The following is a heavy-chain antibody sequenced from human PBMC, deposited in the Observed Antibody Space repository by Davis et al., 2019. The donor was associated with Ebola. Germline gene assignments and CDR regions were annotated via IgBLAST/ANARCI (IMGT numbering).Heavy chain of an antibody. CDR1: GGSISSYY. D-gene: IGHD3-22*01. J-gene: IGHJ5*02. CDR2: IYYSGST. CDR3: ARDRDYDSRGWFDP. V-gene: IGHV4-59*01. Sequence: PSETLSLTCTVSGGSISSYYWSWIRQPPGKGLEWIGYIYYSGSTNYNPSLKSRVTISVDTSKNQFSLKLSSVTAADTAVYYCARDRDYDSRGWFDPWCQGTLVTVSS.